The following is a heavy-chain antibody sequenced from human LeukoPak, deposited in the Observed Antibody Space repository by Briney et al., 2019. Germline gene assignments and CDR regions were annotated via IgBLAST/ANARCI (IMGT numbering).Heavy chain of an antibody. CDR2: IKPDSGDT. CDR1: GYTFSAYY. J-gene: IGHJ5*02. V-gene: IGHV1-2*02. Sequence: ASVKVSCKASGYTFSAYYIHWVRQAPGQGLEWIGLIKPDSGDTNHAQKFRGRVTMTRDTSITTAYMELNRLTSDDTALYYCVRDRPHNWFDPWGQGTLVTVSS. CDR3: VRDRPHNWFDP.